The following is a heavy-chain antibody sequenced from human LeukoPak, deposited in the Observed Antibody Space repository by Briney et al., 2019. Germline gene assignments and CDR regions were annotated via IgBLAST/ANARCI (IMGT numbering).Heavy chain of an antibody. V-gene: IGHV4-39*01. CDR2: IYYSGST. D-gene: IGHD3-3*01. CDR1: GGSISSSSYY. CDR3: ARLSDDDFWSGSFYYFDY. Sequence: SSETLSLTCTVSGGSISSSSYYWGWIRQPPGKGLEWIGSIYYSGSTYYNPSLKSRVTISVDTSKNQFSLKLSSVTAADTAVYYCARLSDDDFWSGSFYYFDYWGQGTLVTVSS. J-gene: IGHJ4*02.